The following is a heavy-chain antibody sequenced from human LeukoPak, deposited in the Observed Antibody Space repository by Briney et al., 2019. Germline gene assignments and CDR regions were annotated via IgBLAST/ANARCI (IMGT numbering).Heavy chain of an antibody. J-gene: IGHJ5*02. CDR1: GFTFSSYA. CDR2: ISYDGSNK. D-gene: IGHD6-19*01. Sequence: GGSLRLSCAASGFTFSSYAMHWVRQAPGKGLEWVAVISYDGSNKYYADSVKGRFTFSRDNSKNTLYLQMSSLRAEDTAIYYCARETWCSSSAGGFDPWGQGTLVTVSS. CDR3: ARETWCSSSAGGFDP. V-gene: IGHV3-30-3*01.